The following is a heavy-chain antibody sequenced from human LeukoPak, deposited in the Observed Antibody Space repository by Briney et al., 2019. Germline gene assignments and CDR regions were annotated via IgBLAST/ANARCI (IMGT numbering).Heavy chain of an antibody. Sequence: PSETLSLTCAVSGGSISSSNWWSWVRQPPGKGLEWIGEIYYSGSTYYNPSLKSRVTISVDTSKNQFSLKLSSVTAADTAVYYCARGVGTMIAGRNIWGQGTMVTVSS. CDR2: IYYSGST. V-gene: IGHV4-4*02. CDR3: ARGVGTMIAGRNI. D-gene: IGHD3-22*01. CDR1: GGSISSSNW. J-gene: IGHJ3*02.